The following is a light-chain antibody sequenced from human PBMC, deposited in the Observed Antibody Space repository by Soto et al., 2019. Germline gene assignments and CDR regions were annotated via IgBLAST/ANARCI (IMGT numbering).Light chain of an antibody. CDR3: SSYTINSSMYV. CDR2: DVT. J-gene: IGLJ1*01. Sequence: QASLTLPASVSGSPGQPITISCTGTISDVGTYSYVSWYQQHPGKAPKLIIYDVTNRPSGVSNRFSASKSGNTASLTISGLPAEDEADYYCSSYTINSSMYVFGTGTKVSV. CDR1: ISDVGTYSY. V-gene: IGLV2-14*03.